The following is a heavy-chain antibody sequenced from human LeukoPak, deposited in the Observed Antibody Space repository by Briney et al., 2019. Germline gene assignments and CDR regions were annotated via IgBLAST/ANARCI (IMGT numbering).Heavy chain of an antibody. CDR1: GFTFSSYA. Sequence: GGSLRLSCAASGFTFSSYAMSWVRQAPGKGLEWVSAISGSGGSTYYADSVKGRFTISRDNSKNTLYLQMNSLRAEDTAVYYCAKGRRGLVYGSGSYPDYWGQGTLVTVSS. D-gene: IGHD3-10*01. V-gene: IGHV3-23*01. J-gene: IGHJ4*02. CDR2: ISGSGGST. CDR3: AKGRRGLVYGSGSYPDY.